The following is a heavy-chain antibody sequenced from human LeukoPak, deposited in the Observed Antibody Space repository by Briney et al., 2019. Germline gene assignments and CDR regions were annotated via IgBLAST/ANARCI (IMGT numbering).Heavy chain of an antibody. Sequence: SETLSLTCTVSGGSISSSSYYWGWIRQPPGKGLEWIGSIYYSGSTYYNPSLKSRVTISVDTSKNQFSLKLSSVTAADTAVYYCARTSSGWYPGRDYYYYYMDVWGKGTTVTVSS. CDR1: GGSISSSSYY. J-gene: IGHJ6*03. CDR2: IYYSGST. V-gene: IGHV4-39*07. CDR3: ARTSSGWYPGRDYYYYYMDV. D-gene: IGHD6-19*01.